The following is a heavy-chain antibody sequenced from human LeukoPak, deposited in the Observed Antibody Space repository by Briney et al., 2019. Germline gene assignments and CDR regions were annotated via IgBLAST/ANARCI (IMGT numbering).Heavy chain of an antibody. J-gene: IGHJ5*02. D-gene: IGHD5-12*01. V-gene: IGHV5-51*01. CDR1: GFSFTKYW. CDR3: ARYSAYNYSWFDP. Sequence: GASLKISCKGSGFSFTKYWIVWVRQMRGKGLEWMGIIYPGDSDTRYSPSFQGQVTISADKSISTVYLQWSSLKASDTAMYYCARYSAYNYSWFDPWGQGTLVTVSS. CDR2: IYPGDSDT.